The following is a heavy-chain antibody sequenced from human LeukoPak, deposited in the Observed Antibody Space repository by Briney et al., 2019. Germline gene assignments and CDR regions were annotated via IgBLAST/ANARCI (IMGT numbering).Heavy chain of an antibody. D-gene: IGHD3-16*02. CDR1: GGSISSYY. CDR3: ARHPDDYVWGSYREYNWFDP. CDR2: IYYSGST. Sequence: SETLSLTCTVSGGSISSYYWSWIRQPPGKGLEWIGNIYYSGSTNYNPSLKSRVTISVDTSKNQFSLKLSSVTAADTAVYYCARHPDDYVWGSYREYNWFDPWGQGTLVTVSS. V-gene: IGHV4-59*08. J-gene: IGHJ5*02.